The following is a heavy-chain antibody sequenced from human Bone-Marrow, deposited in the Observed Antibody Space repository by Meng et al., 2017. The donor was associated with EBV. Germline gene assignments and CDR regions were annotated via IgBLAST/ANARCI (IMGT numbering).Heavy chain of an antibody. Sequence: QVQLHGAVPGLFSPSGTLSLPCAVLGWSLSSSNWWSWVRQPPGKGLEWIGEIYHSGSTNYNPSLKSRVTISVDKSKNQFSLKLSSVTAADTAVYYCARVGYDSLDYWGQGTLVTVSS. CDR3: ARVGYDSLDY. CDR2: IYHSGST. D-gene: IGHD3-22*01. V-gene: IGHV4-4*02. CDR1: GWSLSSSNW. J-gene: IGHJ4*02.